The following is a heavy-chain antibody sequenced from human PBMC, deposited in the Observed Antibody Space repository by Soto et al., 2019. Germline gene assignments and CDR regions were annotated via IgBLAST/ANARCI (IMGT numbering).Heavy chain of an antibody. CDR1: GFTFSSYA. CDR2: ISYDGSNK. D-gene: IGHD2-8*01. CDR3: ATDSSVLMAPRYAFDI. Sequence: GGSLRLSCAASGFTFSSYAMHWVRQAPGKGLEWVAVISYDGSNKYYADSVKGRFTISRDNSKNTLYLQMNSLRAEDTAVYYCATDSSVLMAPRYAFDIWGQGTMVTV. J-gene: IGHJ3*02. V-gene: IGHV3-30-3*01.